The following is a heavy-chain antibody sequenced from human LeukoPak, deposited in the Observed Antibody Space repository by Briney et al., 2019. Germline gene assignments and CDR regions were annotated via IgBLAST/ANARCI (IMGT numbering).Heavy chain of an antibody. Sequence: GGSLRLSCAASGFTFSSYDMSWVRQAPGKGLEWVSAITGSGGSTYYADSVKGRFTISRDNSKNTLYLQMNSLRAEDTAVYYCARDQVAAAATHNFDYWGQGTLVTVSS. CDR3: ARDQVAAAATHNFDY. J-gene: IGHJ4*02. V-gene: IGHV3-23*01. CDR2: ITGSGGST. CDR1: GFTFSSYD. D-gene: IGHD6-13*01.